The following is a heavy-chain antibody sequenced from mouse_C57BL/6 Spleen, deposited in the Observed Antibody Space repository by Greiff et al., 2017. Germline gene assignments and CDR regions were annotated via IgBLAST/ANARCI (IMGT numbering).Heavy chain of an antibody. J-gene: IGHJ3*01. Sequence: VKLQQPGAELVRPGSSVKLSCKASGYTFTSYWMHWVKQRPIQGLEWIGNIDPSDSETHYNQKFKDKATLTVDKSASTAYMQLSSLTSEDSAVYYCARMGYGSPCAYWGQGTLVTVSA. D-gene: IGHD1-1*01. V-gene: IGHV1-52*01. CDR2: IDPSDSET. CDR3: ARMGYGSPCAY. CDR1: GYTFTSYW.